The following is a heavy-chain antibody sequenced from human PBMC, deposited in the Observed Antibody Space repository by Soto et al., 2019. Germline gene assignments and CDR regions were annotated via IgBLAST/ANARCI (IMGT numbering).Heavy chain of an antibody. D-gene: IGHD3-9*01. CDR1: GYTFTSYA. Sequence: ASGKVYFKASGYTFTSYAMHLVRQTPGQSLEWMGWINAGNGNTKYSQKFQGRVTITRDTSASTAYMELSSLRSEDTAVYYCARVYYDILTGSSKYYFDYWGQGTLVTSPQ. CDR2: INAGNGNT. V-gene: IGHV1-3*01. J-gene: IGHJ4*02. CDR3: ARVYYDILTGSSKYYFDY.